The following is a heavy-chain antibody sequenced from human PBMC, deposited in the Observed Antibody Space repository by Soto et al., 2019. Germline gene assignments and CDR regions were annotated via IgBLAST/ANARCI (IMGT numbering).Heavy chain of an antibody. CDR2: VFYSGAT. V-gene: IGHV4-30-4*01. CDR1: GGPIKTGDYY. Sequence: PSETLSLTCTVSGGPIKTGDYYWNWIRQPPGKGLEWIGYVFYSGATNYSPSLKSRAAISMDTSKNQFSLSLTSVTAADTAVYYCARAGFSYGHLLFWGQGSRVTVSS. J-gene: IGHJ4*02. CDR3: ARAGFSYGHLLF. D-gene: IGHD3-10*01.